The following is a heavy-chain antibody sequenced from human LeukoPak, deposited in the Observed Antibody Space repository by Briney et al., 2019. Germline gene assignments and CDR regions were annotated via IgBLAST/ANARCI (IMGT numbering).Heavy chain of an antibody. V-gene: IGHV3-23*01. CDR1: GFTFSNYA. J-gene: IGHJ4*02. CDR2: ISETGGTI. CDR3: AREMTIITYSFDS. Sequence: GGSLRLSCAPSGFTFSNYAMSWVRQAPGKGLEWVSAISETGGTIHYADSVRGRFMISRDNSKNTLYLQMNSLRAEDTAVYYCAREMTIITYSFDSWGQGTLVTVSS. D-gene: IGHD5-24*01.